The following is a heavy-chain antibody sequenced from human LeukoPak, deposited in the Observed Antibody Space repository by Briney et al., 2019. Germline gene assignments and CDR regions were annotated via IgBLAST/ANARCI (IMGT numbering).Heavy chain of an antibody. J-gene: IGHJ2*01. CDR1: GFTVSSNY. V-gene: IGHV3-53*01. Sequence: GGSLRLSCAASGFTVSSNYMSWVRQAPGKGLEWVSLIYNGGSTYYADSVKGRFTISRDNSKNTLYLQMNSLRAEDTAVYYCARGERYYDSSGYPHWYFDLWGRGTLVTVSS. CDR2: IYNGGST. CDR3: ARGERYYDSSGYPHWYFDL. D-gene: IGHD3-22*01.